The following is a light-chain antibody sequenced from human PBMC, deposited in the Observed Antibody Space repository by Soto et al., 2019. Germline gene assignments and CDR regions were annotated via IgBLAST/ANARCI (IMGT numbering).Light chain of an antibody. V-gene: IGKV3-15*01. CDR2: GAS. CDR3: QQYNNWPPDRT. Sequence: EIVMTQSPATLSVSPGERATLSCRASQSVGSNLGWYQLKPGQAPRLLIYGASTRATGIPARFSGSGSGTDFTLTISSLQSEDFAIYFCQQYNNWPPDRTFGQGTKVEIK. J-gene: IGKJ1*01. CDR1: QSVGSN.